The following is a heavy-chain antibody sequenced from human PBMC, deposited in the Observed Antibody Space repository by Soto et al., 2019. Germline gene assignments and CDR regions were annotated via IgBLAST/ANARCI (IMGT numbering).Heavy chain of an antibody. V-gene: IGHV4-59*01. CDR2: IYYSGST. D-gene: IGHD3-10*01. Sequence: SETLSLTCTVSGGSISSYYWSWIRQPPGKGLEWIGYIYYSGSTNYNPSIKSRVTISVDTSKNQFSLKLSSVTAADTAVYYCARGRSVDYYGSGSYSFDYWGQGTLVTVSS. J-gene: IGHJ4*02. CDR1: GGSISSYY. CDR3: ARGRSVDYYGSGSYSFDY.